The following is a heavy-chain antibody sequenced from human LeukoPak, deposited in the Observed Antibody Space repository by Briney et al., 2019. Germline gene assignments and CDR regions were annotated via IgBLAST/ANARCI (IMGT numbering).Heavy chain of an antibody. Sequence: SETLSLTCTVSGGSISSYYWSWIRQPPGKGLEWIGYIFYSGSTNYNPSLKSRVTISVDTSKNQFSLKLSSVTAADTAVYYRARDQGRGDTDIWFDPWGQGNLVTVSS. V-gene: IGHV4-59*01. CDR1: GGSISSYY. CDR2: IFYSGST. J-gene: IGHJ5*02. D-gene: IGHD5-18*01. CDR3: ARDQGRGDTDIWFDP.